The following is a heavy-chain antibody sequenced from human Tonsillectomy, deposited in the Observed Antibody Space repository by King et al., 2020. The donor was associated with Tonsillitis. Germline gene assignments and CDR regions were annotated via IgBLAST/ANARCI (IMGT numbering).Heavy chain of an antibody. CDR3: ARDDIRDPRGPLCGDPRGFYYYYGMDV. CDR2: ISSSSSYI. J-gene: IGHJ6*02. CDR1: GFTFSSYS. D-gene: IGHD2-21*01. Sequence: VQLVESGGGLVKPGGSLRLSCAASGFTFSSYSMNWVRQAPGKGLEWVSSISSSSSYIYYADSVKGRFTISRDNAKNSLYLQMNSLRAEDTAVYYCARDDIRDPRGPLCGDPRGFYYYYGMDVWGQGTTVTVSS. V-gene: IGHV3-21*01.